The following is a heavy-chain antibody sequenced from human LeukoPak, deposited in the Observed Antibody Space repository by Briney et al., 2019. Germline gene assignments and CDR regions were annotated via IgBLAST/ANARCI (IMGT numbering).Heavy chain of an antibody. V-gene: IGHV4-39*07. D-gene: IGHD3-22*01. Sequence: SETLSLTCTVSGGSISSSSYYWGWIRQPPGKGLEWIGSIYYSGSTYYNPSLKSRVTISVDTSKDRFSLKLSSVTAADTAVYYCARVTGYMIEDYFDYWGQGTLVTVSS. CDR1: GGSISSSSYY. CDR2: IYYSGST. J-gene: IGHJ4*02. CDR3: ARVTGYMIEDYFDY.